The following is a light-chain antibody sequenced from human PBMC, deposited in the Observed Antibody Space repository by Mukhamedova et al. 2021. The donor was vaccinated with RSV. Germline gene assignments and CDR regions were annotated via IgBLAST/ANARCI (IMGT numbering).Light chain of an antibody. J-gene: IGKJ1*01. CDR3: LQDYDYPRT. CDR2: AAS. Sequence: WYQRRVHGKAPMLLIYAASNLQGGVPSRFSGSGSGTYFTLTISSLQPEDSASYYCLQDYDYPRTFGQVTKVEIK. V-gene: IGKV1-6*01.